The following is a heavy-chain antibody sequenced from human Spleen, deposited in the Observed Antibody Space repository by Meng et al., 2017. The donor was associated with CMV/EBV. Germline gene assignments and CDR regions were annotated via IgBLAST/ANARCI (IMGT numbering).Heavy chain of an antibody. Sequence: GESLKISCAASGFGLTDYEMNWVRQAPGKGLEWISYITSRGTTIYYADSVKGRFTLSRDNTKNSLYLQMNSLKAEDTAVYYCARITYSGSYFSPNWLDPWGQGTLVTVSS. V-gene: IGHV3-48*03. CDR2: ITSRGTTI. CDR1: GFGLTDYE. J-gene: IGHJ5*02. CDR3: ARITYSGSYFSPNWLDP. D-gene: IGHD1-26*01.